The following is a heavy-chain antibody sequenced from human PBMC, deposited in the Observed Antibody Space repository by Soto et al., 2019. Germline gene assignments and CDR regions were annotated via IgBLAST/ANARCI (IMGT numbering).Heavy chain of an antibody. D-gene: IGHD6-6*01. CDR3: AREGVGSSSHYFDY. CDR1: GFTFSSYA. CDR2: ISYDGSNK. J-gene: IGHJ4*02. Sequence: GGSLRLSCAASGFTFSSYAMHWVRQAPGKGLEWVAVISYDGSNKYYADSVNGRFTISRDNSKNTLVLQMNSLRAEATAVYYRAREGVGSSSHYFDYWGQGTLVTVSS. V-gene: IGHV3-30-3*01.